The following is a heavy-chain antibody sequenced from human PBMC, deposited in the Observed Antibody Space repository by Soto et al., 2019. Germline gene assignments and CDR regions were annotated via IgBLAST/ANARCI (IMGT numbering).Heavy chain of an antibody. CDR2: ITDSGGDA. CDR1: GFTFRNYA. D-gene: IGHD2-8*01. V-gene: IGHV3-23*01. J-gene: IGHJ4*02. Sequence: PGGSLRLSCAASGFTFRNYAMTWVRQAPGKGLEWVSSITDSGGDAKYADSVRGRFTISRDNSYNTLYLQMSSLRAEDTAVYYCAKAHIGAMAPFDSWGQGTLVTVSS. CDR3: AKAHIGAMAPFDS.